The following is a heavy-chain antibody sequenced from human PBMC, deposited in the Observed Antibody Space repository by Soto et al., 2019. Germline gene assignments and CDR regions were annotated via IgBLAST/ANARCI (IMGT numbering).Heavy chain of an antibody. CDR1: GSTFNTYS. J-gene: IGHJ4*02. CDR3: ARDKYQSGWHGFDF. CDR2: ITSKSSYT. Sequence: GTLRPTCVVSGSTFNTYSMNWVRQPPGKGLEWVSSITSKSSYTYYADSVKGRFTISRDNARNSLFFDMSSLRVEDTAVYYCARDKYQSGWHGFDFWGQGTPVTVYS. V-gene: IGHV3-21*01. D-gene: IGHD6-19*01.